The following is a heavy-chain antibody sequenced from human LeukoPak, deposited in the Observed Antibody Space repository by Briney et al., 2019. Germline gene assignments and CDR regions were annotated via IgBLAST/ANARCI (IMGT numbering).Heavy chain of an antibody. D-gene: IGHD3-22*01. CDR3: ARDPFLSYYDSSGYYLAGAFDI. V-gene: IGHV3-48*03. CDR1: GFTFSSYE. Sequence: PGGSLRLSCAASGFTFSSYEMNWVRQAPGKGLEWVSYISSSGTTIYYADSVKGRFTISRDNAKNSLYLQMNSLRAEDTAVYYCARDPFLSYYDSSGYYLAGAFDIWGQGTMVTVSS. J-gene: IGHJ3*02. CDR2: ISSSGTTI.